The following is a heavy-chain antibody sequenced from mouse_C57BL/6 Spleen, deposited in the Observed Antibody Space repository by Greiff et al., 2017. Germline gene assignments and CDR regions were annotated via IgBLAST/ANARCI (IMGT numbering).Heavy chain of an antibody. CDR2: ISGGGGNT. CDR3: AGHLSPLGYGSSYWYFDV. D-gene: IGHD1-1*01. V-gene: IGHV5-9*01. CDR1: GFTFSSYT. Sequence: EVMLVESGGGLVKPGGSLKLSCAASGFTFSSYTMSWVRQTPEKRLEWVATISGGGGNTYYPDSVKGRFTISRDNAKNTLYLQMSSLRSEDTALYYCAGHLSPLGYGSSYWYFDVWGTGTTVTVSS. J-gene: IGHJ1*03.